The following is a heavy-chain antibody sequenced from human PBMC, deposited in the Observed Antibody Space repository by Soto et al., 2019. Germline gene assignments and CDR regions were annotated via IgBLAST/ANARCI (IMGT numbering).Heavy chain of an antibody. Sequence: NPSETLSLTCTVSGGSVSSQYWGWIRQPAGKGLEWIGRIYNGGIPLIHPSLESRVALSLDTSKNQFSLTLSSVTAADTAVYFCSSILVGAPRHSGFDSWGQGTLVTVSS. J-gene: IGHJ4*02. CDR1: GGSVSSQY. D-gene: IGHD2-2*01. V-gene: IGHV4-4*07. CDR3: SSILVGAPRHSGFDS. CDR2: IYNGGIP.